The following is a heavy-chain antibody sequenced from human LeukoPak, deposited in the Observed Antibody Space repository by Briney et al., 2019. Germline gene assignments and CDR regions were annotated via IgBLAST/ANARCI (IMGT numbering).Heavy chain of an antibody. V-gene: IGHV3-30-3*01. Sequence: GGSLRLSCAASGYTFSSYAMHWVRQAPGKGLEWVAVISYDGSNKYYADSVKGRFTISRDNSKNTLYLQMNSLRAEDTAVYYCARATPRRLSTGTNGYYFDYWGQGTLVTVSS. J-gene: IGHJ4*02. CDR2: ISYDGSNK. CDR1: GYTFSSYA. D-gene: IGHD1-7*01. CDR3: ARATPRRLSTGTNGYYFDY.